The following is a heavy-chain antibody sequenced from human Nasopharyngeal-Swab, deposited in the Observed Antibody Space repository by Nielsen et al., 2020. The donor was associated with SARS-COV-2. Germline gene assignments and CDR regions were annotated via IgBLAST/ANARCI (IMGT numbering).Heavy chain of an antibody. J-gene: IGHJ4*02. Sequence: GGSLRLSCAASGFTFGSYAMSWVRQAPGKGLEWVSAISGSGGSTYYADSVKGRFTISRDNSKNTLYLQMNSLRAEDTAVYYCAKGTGGYQLLYFDYWGQGTLVTVSS. V-gene: IGHV3-23*01. D-gene: IGHD2-2*01. CDR1: GFTFGSYA. CDR2: ISGSGGST. CDR3: AKGTGGYQLLYFDY.